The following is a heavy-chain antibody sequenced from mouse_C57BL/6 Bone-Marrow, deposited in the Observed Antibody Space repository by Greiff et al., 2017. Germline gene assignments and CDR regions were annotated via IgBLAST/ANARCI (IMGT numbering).Heavy chain of an antibody. Sequence: QVQLQQSGPELVKPGASVKISCKASGYTFTDYYINWVKQRPGQGLEWIGWIFPGSGSTYYNEKFKGQATLTVDKSSSTAYMVLSSLTSEDSAVYCWARRGKNYYYYYMDYWGQGTSVTVSS. J-gene: IGHJ4*01. D-gene: IGHD2-1*01. CDR2: IFPGSGST. V-gene: IGHV1-75*01. CDR1: GYTFTDYY. CDR3: ARRGKNYYYYYMDY.